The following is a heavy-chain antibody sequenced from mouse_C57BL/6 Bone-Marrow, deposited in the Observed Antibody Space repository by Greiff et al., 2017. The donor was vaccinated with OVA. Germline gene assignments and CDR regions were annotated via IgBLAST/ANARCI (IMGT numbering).Heavy chain of an antibody. Sequence: EVQLVESGGGLVKPGGSLKLSCAASGFTFSSYAMSWVRQTPEKRLEWVAYISSGGGYIDYAATVKGRFTITRDNARNTLYLQMSSLKSEDTAMYYCTRDCRGFAYWGQGTLVTVSA. V-gene: IGHV5-9-1*02. J-gene: IGHJ3*01. CDR2: ISSGGGYI. CDR3: TRDCRGFAY. CDR1: GFTFSSYA. D-gene: IGHD6-1*01.